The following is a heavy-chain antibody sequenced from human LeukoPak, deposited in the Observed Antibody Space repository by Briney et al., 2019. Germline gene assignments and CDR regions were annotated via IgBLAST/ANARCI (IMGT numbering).Heavy chain of an antibody. J-gene: IGHJ4*02. D-gene: IGHD2-15*01. CDR1: GFTFRNAW. CDR3: AKQLGYCSDGSCYFPY. CDR2: ISNNGGYT. Sequence: GGSLRLSCAASGFTFRNAWMNWVRQAPGKGLEWVSAISNNGGYTYYADSVQGRFTISRDNSKSTLCLQMNSLRAEDTAVYYCAKQLGYCSDGSCYFPYWGQGTLVTVSS. V-gene: IGHV3-23*01.